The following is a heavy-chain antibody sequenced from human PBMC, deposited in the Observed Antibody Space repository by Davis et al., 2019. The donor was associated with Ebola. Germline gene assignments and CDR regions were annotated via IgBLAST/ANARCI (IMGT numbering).Heavy chain of an antibody. D-gene: IGHD2-15*01. CDR2: INPNSGGT. CDR1: GYTFTGYY. V-gene: IGHV1-2*06. Sequence: ASVKVSCKASGYTFTGYYIHWVRQAPGQGLEWMGRINPNSGGTNYAQKFLGTVTMTRDTSISTAYMELSRLRSDDTAVYYCARGEDCTSGSCSTYWGQGTLVTVSS. J-gene: IGHJ4*02. CDR3: ARGEDCTSGSCSTY.